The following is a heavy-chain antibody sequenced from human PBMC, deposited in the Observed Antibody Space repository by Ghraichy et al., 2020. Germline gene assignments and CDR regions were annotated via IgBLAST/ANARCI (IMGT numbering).Heavy chain of an antibody. D-gene: IGHD6-19*01. J-gene: IGHJ3*02. CDR1: GFTFSSYS. Sequence: ESLNISCAASGFTFSSYSMNWVRQAPGKGLEWVSSISSSSSYIYYADSVKGRFTISRDNAKNSLYLQMNSLRAEDTAVYYCARDMAVAGTWGAFDIWGQGTMVTVSS. CDR3: ARDMAVAGTWGAFDI. V-gene: IGHV3-21*01. CDR2: ISSSSSYI.